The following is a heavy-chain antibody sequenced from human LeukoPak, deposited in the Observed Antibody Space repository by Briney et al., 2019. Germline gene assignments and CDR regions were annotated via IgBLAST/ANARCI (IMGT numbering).Heavy chain of an antibody. V-gene: IGHV3-48*03. CDR2: ISSRSRTI. CDR3: ARVFRILWFGAYDY. J-gene: IGHJ4*02. D-gene: IGHD3-10*01. Sequence: PGGSLRLSCAASGFTFSSYEMNWVRQAPGKGLEWVSYISSRSRTIYYADSVKGRFTISRDNAKNSLYLQMNSLRAEDTAVYYCARVFRILWFGAYDYWGQGTLVTVSS. CDR1: GFTFSSYE.